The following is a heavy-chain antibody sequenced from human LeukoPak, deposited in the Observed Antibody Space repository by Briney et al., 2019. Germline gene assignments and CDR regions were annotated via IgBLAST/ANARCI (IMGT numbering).Heavy chain of an antibody. CDR2: VSTYNGDT. V-gene: IGHV1-18*01. CDR3: ARDGGAPGPIYGDY. Sequence: ASVKVSCKASGYTFTKNAMNWVRQAPGQGLEWMGWVSTYNGDTKYAQNFQDRVTMTRDTSTTTVFMELRGLRSDDTAVYYCARDGGAPGPIYGDYWGQGTPVIVSS. D-gene: IGHD3-9*01. J-gene: IGHJ4*02. CDR1: GYTFTKNA.